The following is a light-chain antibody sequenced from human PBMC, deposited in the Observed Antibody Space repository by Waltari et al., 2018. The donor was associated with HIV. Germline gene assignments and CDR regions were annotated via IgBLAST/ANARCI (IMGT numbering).Light chain of an antibody. V-gene: IGLV1-47*01. Sequence: QPVLTQPPSASGTPGQRVTISCSGSSSNIENANVYWYQQFPGAAPKLLIYEDTQRPSGVPDRFTGSKSGTSASLAIGGLRSEDEADYYCVGWDSRLRGYVFGTGTKVTGL. CDR2: EDT. CDR1: SSNIENAN. CDR3: VGWDSRLRGYV. J-gene: IGLJ1*01.